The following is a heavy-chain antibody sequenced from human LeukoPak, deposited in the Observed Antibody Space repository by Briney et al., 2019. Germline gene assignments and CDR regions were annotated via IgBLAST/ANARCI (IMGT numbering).Heavy chain of an antibody. J-gene: IGHJ4*02. CDR1: GYAFTSYG. D-gene: IGHD1-26*01. V-gene: IGHV1-18*01. CDR3: ARVTSGSYARCFDY. CDR2: ISAYNGNT. Sequence: ASVKVSCKASGYAFTSYGISWVRQAPGQGLEWMGWISAYNGNTNYAQKLQGRVTMTTDTSTSTAYMELRSLRSDDTAVYYCARVTSGSYARCFDYWGQGTLVTVSS.